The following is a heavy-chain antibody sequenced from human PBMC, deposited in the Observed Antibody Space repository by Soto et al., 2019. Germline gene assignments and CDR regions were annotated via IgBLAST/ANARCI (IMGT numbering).Heavy chain of an antibody. D-gene: IGHD5-18*01. CDR1: GFTVSSNY. V-gene: IGHV3-53*01. CDR2: IYSGGST. J-gene: IGHJ6*02. Sequence: EVQLVESGGGLIQPGGSLRLSCAASGFTVSSNYMSWVRQAPGKGLEWVSVIYSGGSTYYADSVKGRFTISRDNSKNTLYLQMNSLRAEDTVVYYCARDKGSYGYPNYGMDVWGQGTTVTVSS. CDR3: ARDKGSYGYPNYGMDV.